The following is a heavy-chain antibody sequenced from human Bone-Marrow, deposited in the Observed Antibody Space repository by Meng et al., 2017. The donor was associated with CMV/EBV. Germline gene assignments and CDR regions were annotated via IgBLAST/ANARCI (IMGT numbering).Heavy chain of an antibody. CDR2: IYYSGST. Sequence: SETLSLTCTVPGGSISSYYWSWIRQPPGKGLEWMGYIYYSGSTNYNPSLKSRVSISVDTSKNQFPLQLSSVTAADTAVYYCATGQGRFFWSGYWDVWGQGTTVTVSS. CDR1: GGSISSYY. J-gene: IGHJ6*02. V-gene: IGHV4-59*12. D-gene: IGHD3-3*01. CDR3: ATGQGRFFWSGYWDV.